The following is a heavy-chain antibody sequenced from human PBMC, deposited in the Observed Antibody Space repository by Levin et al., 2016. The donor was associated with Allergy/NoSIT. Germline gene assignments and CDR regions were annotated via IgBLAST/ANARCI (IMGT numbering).Heavy chain of an antibody. CDR2: IRSKAYGGTT. V-gene: IGHV3-49*02. CDR3: TRAWGSDYYDSSGYPTFDY. Sequence: WIRQPPGKGLEWVGFIRSKAYGGTTEYAASVKGRFTISRDDSKSIAYLQMNSLKTEDTAVYYCTRAWGSDYYDSSGYPTFDYWGQGTLVTVSS. J-gene: IGHJ4*02. D-gene: IGHD3-22*01.